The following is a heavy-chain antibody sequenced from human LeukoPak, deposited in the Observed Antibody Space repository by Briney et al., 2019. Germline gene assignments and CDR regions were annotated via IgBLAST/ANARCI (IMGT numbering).Heavy chain of an antibody. D-gene: IGHD2-15*01. CDR2: IYSGGST. CDR1: GFTVSSNY. CDR3: ARGAAGISFDY. Sequence: GGSLRLSCAASGFTVSSNYMSWVRQAPGKGLEWVSVIYSGGSTYYADSVKGRFTISRDNSKNTLYLQMNSLRAEDTAVYYCARGAAGISFDYWGQGTLVTVSS. V-gene: IGHV3-53*01. J-gene: IGHJ4*02.